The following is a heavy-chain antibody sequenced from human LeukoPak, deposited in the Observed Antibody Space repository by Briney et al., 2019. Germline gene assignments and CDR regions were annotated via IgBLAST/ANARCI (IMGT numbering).Heavy chain of an antibody. CDR1: GYTFTSYG. V-gene: IGHV1-18*01. J-gene: IGHJ6*03. CDR2: ISTYNGNT. Sequence: ASVKVSCKTSGYTFTSYGLTWVRQAPGQGLEWMGWISTYNGNTKYAQKLQGRVTMTTDTSTSTAYMELRSLRSDDTAVYYCARTRGVGYYMDVWGKGTTVTVSS. CDR3: ARTRGVGYYMDV.